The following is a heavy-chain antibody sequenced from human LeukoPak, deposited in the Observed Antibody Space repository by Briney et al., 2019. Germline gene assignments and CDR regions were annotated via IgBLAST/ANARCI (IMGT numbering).Heavy chain of an antibody. CDR3: AKEGSSGFYYFDF. J-gene: IGHJ4*02. CDR1: GFTFRNYV. D-gene: IGHD3-22*01. V-gene: IGHV3-23*01. CDR2: ISGSGGGT. Sequence: GGSLRLSCEASGFTFRNYVMSWVRQAPGKGLEWVAVISGSGGGTYEDSVKGRFTISRDNSKNTLYLQMNSVSPEDTAIYYCAKEGSSGFYYFDFWGLGTLVTVSP.